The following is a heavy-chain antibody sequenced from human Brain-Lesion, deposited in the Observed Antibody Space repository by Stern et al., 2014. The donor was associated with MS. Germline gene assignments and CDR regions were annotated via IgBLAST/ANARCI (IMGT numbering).Heavy chain of an antibody. CDR3: ATYYYDSTGYNDF. Sequence: VQLVQSGAEVKKPGASVKVSCKASGYTFTGYYMNWVRQAPGKGLEWMGWINPKSGGTNYAQKFQGWVTMTRDTSINTAYMELSRLRSDDTAVYYCATYYYDSTGYNDFWGQGTLVTVSS. CDR2: INPKSGGT. V-gene: IGHV1-2*04. CDR1: GYTFTGYY. J-gene: IGHJ4*02. D-gene: IGHD3-22*01.